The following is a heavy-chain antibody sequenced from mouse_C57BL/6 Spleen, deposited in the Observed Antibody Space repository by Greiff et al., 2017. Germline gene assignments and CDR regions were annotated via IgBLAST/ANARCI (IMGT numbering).Heavy chain of an antibody. Sequence: QVTLKESGPGILQSSQTLSLTCSFSGFSLSTSGMGVSWIRQPSGKGLEWLAHIYWDDDKRYNPSLKSRLTISKDTSRNQVFLKITSVDTADTATYYCARRRDGNYVESYAMDYWGQGTSVTVAS. CDR2: IYWDDDK. V-gene: IGHV8-12*01. CDR3: ARRRDGNYVESYAMDY. CDR1: GFSLSTSGMG. J-gene: IGHJ4*01. D-gene: IGHD2-1*01.